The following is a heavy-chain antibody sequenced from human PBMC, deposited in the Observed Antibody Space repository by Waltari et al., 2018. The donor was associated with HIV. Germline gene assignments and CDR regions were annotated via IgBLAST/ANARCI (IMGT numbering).Heavy chain of an antibody. CDR3: ASTRDDAAAGTRFDY. Sequence: QVQLQESGPGLVKPSETLSLTCTVSGGSISSYYWSWIRQPPGKGLEWIGYIYYSGSTNYNPSLRSRVTISVDTSKNQFSLKLSSVTAADTAVYYCASTRDDAAAGTRFDYWGQGTLVTVSS. J-gene: IGHJ4*02. CDR1: GGSISSYY. D-gene: IGHD6-13*01. CDR2: IYYSGST. V-gene: IGHV4-59*01.